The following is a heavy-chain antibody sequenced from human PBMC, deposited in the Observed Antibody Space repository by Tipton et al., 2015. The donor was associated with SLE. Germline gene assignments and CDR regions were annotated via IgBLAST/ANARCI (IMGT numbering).Heavy chain of an antibody. J-gene: IGHJ3*02. CDR1: GGSFSGYY. CDR3: ARDSVGITRGDAFDI. V-gene: IGHV4-34*01. Sequence: GLVKPSETLSLNCAVYGGSFSGYYWSWIRQPPGKGLEWIGEINHSGSTKYNPSLKSRVTISEDTSKNQFSLNLSSVTAADTAVYYCARDSVGITRGDAFDIWGQGTMVTVSS. CDR2: INHSGST. D-gene: IGHD3-10*01.